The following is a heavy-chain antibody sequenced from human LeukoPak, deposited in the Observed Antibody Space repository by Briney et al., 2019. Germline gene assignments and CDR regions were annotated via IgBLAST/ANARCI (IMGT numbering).Heavy chain of an antibody. V-gene: IGHV1-18*01. Sequence: TFTXYGISWVRQAPGQGLEWMGWISAYNGNTNYAQKLQGRVTITTDTSTSTAYMELRSLRSDDTAVYYCGXXXXXXGIWGQXTXVTVSS. J-gene: IGHJ3*02. CDR2: ISAYNGNT. CDR1: TFTXYG. CDR3: GXXXXXXGI.